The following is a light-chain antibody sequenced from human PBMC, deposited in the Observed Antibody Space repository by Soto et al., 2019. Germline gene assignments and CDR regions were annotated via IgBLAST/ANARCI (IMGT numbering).Light chain of an antibody. V-gene: IGKV3-20*01. CDR1: QTISSNN. CDR2: GTS. J-gene: IGKJ1*01. CDR3: PQYGSRT. Sequence: EIGLTQSPGTLSVSPGERATLSCRASQTISSNNLAWYQQKPGQAPSLLIYGTSSRATGIPDRFSGSGSGTDVSLSISRLEPEDSAIYYCPQYGSRTFGRGTKVEI.